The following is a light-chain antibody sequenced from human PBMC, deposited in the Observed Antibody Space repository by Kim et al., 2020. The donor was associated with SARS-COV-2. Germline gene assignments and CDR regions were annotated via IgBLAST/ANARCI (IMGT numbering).Light chain of an antibody. V-gene: IGKV1-39*01. CDR1: QSISRY. Sequence: DIQMTQSPSSLSASVGDRVTITCRASQSISRYLNWYQQKPGKAPKLLIYGASSLQSGVPSRFSGSGSGTDFTLTVSSLQLEDFAAYYCQQSYSNPPTFGQGTKVDIK. CDR2: GAS. CDR3: QQSYSNPPT. J-gene: IGKJ1*01.